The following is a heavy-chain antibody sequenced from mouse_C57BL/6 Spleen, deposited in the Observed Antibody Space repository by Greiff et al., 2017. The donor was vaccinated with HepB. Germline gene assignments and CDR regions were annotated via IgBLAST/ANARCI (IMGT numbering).Heavy chain of an antibody. CDR2: IDPSDSYT. CDR3: ARSGLYGNYEAY. Sequence: QVQLQQPGAELVRPGTSVKLSCKASGYTFTSYWMHWVKQRPGQGLEWIGLIDPSDSYTNYNQKFKGKATLTVDTSSSTAYMQLSSLTSEDSAVYYCARSGLYGNYEAYWGQGTLVTVSA. J-gene: IGHJ3*01. V-gene: IGHV1-59*01. CDR1: GYTFTSYW. D-gene: IGHD2-1*01.